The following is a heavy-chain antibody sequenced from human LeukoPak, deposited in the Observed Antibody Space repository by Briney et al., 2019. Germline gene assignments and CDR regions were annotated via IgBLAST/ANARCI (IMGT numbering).Heavy chain of an antibody. J-gene: IGHJ6*02. CDR1: GFTFSSNY. CDR2: IYSGGST. CDR3: ARERYSYGDYYYYGMDV. D-gene: IGHD5-18*01. V-gene: IGHV3-66*01. Sequence: GGSLRLSCAASGFTFSSNYMSWVRQAPGKGLEWVSVIYSGGSTYYADSVKGRFTISRDNSKNTLYLQMNSLRAEDTAVYYCARERYSYGDYYYYGMDVWGQGTTVTVSS.